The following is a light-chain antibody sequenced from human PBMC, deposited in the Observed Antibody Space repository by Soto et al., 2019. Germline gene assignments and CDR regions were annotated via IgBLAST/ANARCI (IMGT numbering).Light chain of an antibody. CDR3: QTWGPGIRV. Sequence: QSVLTQSPSASASLGASVTLTCTLSSEHSAYAMAWHQQQPERGPRFLMKYNRDGSHTKGDGIPDRFSGSSSGVERYLTISSLQSEDEAVYYCQTWGPGIRVFGGGTKLTVL. CDR2: YNRDGSH. CDR1: SEHSAYA. J-gene: IGLJ3*02. V-gene: IGLV4-69*01.